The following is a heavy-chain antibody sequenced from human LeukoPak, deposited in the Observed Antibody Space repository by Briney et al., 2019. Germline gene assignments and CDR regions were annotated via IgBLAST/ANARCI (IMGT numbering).Heavy chain of an antibody. J-gene: IGHJ4*02. Sequence: AGGSLRLSCAASGFTFSSYSMNWVRQAPGKGLEWVSYISSSSSTIYYADSVKGRFTISRDNAKNSLYLQMNSLRAEDTAVYYCAREPRQEWGHFGYWGQGTLVTVSS. D-gene: IGHD3-16*01. CDR2: ISSSSSTI. CDR1: GFTFSSYS. CDR3: AREPRQEWGHFGY. V-gene: IGHV3-48*04.